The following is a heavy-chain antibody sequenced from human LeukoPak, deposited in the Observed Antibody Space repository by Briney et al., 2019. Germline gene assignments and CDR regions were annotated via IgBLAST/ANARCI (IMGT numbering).Heavy chain of an antibody. Sequence: GAPVKVSCKASGYTFTGYYMHWVRQAPGQGLEWMGRINPNSGGTNYAQKFQGRVTMTRDTSISTAYMELSRLRSDDTAVYYCARDVEALMERSYYYYMDVWGKGTTVTVSS. J-gene: IGHJ6*03. D-gene: IGHD3-3*01. CDR3: ARDVEALMERSYYYYMDV. V-gene: IGHV1-2*06. CDR1: GYTFTGYY. CDR2: INPNSGGT.